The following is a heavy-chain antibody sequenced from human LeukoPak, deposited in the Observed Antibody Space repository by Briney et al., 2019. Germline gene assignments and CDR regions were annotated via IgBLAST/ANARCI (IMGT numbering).Heavy chain of an antibody. CDR3: ARDPPGVVGDRGYAFDI. Sequence: RSGGSLRLSCAASGFTFSSYGMNWVRQAPGKGLEWVSYISSSGSTIYYADSVKGRFTISRDNAKNSLYLQMNSLRAEDTAVYYCARDPPGVVGDRGYAFDIWGQGTMVTVSS. V-gene: IGHV3-48*03. J-gene: IGHJ3*02. D-gene: IGHD2-15*01. CDR1: GFTFSSYG. CDR2: ISSSGSTI.